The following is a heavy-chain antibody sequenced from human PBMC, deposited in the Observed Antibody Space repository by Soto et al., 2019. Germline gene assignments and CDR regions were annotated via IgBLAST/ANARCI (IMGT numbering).Heavy chain of an antibody. V-gene: IGHV3-21*01. CDR3: ARASCSGGSCYAKRWYFDY. J-gene: IGHJ4*02. CDR1: GFTFSSYS. D-gene: IGHD2-15*01. CDR2: ISSSSSYI. Sequence: GVSLRLSCAASGFTFSSYSMNWVRQAPGKGLEWVSSISSSSSYIYYADSVKGRFTISRDNAKNSLYLQMNSLRAEDTAVYYCARASCSGGSCYAKRWYFDYWGQGTLVTVS.